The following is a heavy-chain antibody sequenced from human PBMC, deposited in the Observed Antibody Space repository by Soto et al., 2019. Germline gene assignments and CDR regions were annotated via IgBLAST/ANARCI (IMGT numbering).Heavy chain of an antibody. CDR2: SSPRGDTI. CDR3: AKGPHTNVGWPYYFES. D-gene: IGHD6-19*01. V-gene: IGHV3-48*02. CDR1: GFSLANYP. J-gene: IGHJ4*02. Sequence: PGGSLRLSCVASGFSLANYPMNWVRQTPGKGLEWVSYSSPRGDTIYYADSVEGRFTISRDNARNSLSLQMSSLRDEDSAIYYCAKGPHTNVGWPYYFESWGQGVPVTVSS.